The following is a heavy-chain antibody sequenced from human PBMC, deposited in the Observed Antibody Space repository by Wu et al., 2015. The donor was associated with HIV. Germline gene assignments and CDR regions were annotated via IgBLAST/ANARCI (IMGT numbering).Heavy chain of an antibody. CDR1: GYTFTSYG. V-gene: IGHV1-18*01. D-gene: IGHD6-19*01. J-gene: IGHJ6*02. CDR3: VRDQQWPTDYYHYYGMDV. Sequence: QVQLVQSGAEVKKPGASVKVSCKASGYTFTSYGISWVRQAPGQGLGWMGWISAYNGNTNYAQKLQGRVTMTTDTSTSTAYMDLRSLRSDDTAVYYCVRDQQWPTDYYHYYGMDVWGQGTTVTVSS. CDR2: ISAYNGNT.